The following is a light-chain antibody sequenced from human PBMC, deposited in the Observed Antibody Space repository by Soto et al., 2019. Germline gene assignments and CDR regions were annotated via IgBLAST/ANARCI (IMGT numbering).Light chain of an antibody. CDR3: QQLNSYPLR. CDR1: QGISSY. V-gene: IGKV1-9*01. Sequence: DIQLTQSPSFLSASVGDRVTITCRASQGISSYLAWYQQKPGKAPKLLIYAASTLQSGVPSRFSGSGSGTDFTLTISSLQPEDFATYYCQQLNSYPLRFGPGTKVDIK. J-gene: IGKJ3*01. CDR2: AAS.